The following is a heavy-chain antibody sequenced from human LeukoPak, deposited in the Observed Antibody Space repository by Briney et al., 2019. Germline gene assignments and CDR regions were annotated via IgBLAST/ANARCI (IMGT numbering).Heavy chain of an antibody. CDR3: ARDGTREYSYGYPYYYYGMDV. CDR2: IYSGGST. J-gene: IGHJ6*02. D-gene: IGHD5-18*01. Sequence: GGSLRLSCAASGLTVSSNYMSWVRQAPGKGLEWVSVIYSGGSTYYADSVKGRFTISRDNSKNTLYLQMNSLRAEDTAVYYCARDGTREYSYGYPYYYYGMDVWGQGTTVTVSS. CDR1: GLTVSSNY. V-gene: IGHV3-53*01.